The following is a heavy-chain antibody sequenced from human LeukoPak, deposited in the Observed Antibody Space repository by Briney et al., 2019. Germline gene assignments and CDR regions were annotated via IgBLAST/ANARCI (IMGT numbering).Heavy chain of an antibody. CDR2: IYNSGST. CDR1: GFNFGDYY. Sequence: LRLSCVASGFNFGDYYMNWIRQSPGKGLEWIGFIYNSGSTNYNPSLKSRVTISVDTSKNQFSLKLSSVTAADTAVYYCARSSYGDHFDYWGQGTLVTVSS. J-gene: IGHJ4*02. D-gene: IGHD4-17*01. CDR3: ARSSYGDHFDY. V-gene: IGHV4-59*12.